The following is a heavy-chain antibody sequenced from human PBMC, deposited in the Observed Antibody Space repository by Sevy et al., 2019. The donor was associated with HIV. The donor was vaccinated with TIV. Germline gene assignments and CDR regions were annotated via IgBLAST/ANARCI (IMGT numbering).Heavy chain of an antibody. CDR1: GFTFSSYA. CDR3: AKDPDYGDYSSFDY. J-gene: IGHJ4*02. D-gene: IGHD4-17*01. CDR2: ISGSGGST. Sequence: GGSLRLSCAASGFTFSSYAMSWVRQAPGKGLEWVSAISGSGGSTYYADSVKGRFTISRDNSKNTLYLKMNSLRAEDTAVYYCAKDPDYGDYSSFDYWGQGTLVTVSS. V-gene: IGHV3-23*01.